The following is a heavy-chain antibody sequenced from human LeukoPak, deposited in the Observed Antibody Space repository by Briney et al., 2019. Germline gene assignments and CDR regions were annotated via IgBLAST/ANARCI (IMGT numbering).Heavy chain of an antibody. V-gene: IGHV3-23*01. CDR2: ISGSGGST. CDR3: AKAERGYSYGRPGP. Sequence: HAGGSLRLSCAASGLTVNSNYMNWVRQAPGKGLEWVSAISGSGGSTYYADSVKGRFTISRDNSKNTLYLQMNSLRAEDTAVYYCAKAERGYSYGRPGPWGQGTLVTVSS. D-gene: IGHD5-18*01. CDR1: GLTVNSNY. J-gene: IGHJ5*02.